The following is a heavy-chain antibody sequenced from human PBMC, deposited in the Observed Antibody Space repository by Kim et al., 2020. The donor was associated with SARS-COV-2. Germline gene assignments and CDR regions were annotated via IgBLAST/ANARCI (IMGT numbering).Heavy chain of an antibody. J-gene: IGHJ2*01. CDR3: ARAPSGGWYFDL. CDR1: GDSVSRNSAA. Sequence: SETLSLTCAISGDSVSRNSAAWNWIRQSPSRGLEWLGRTYYRSKWQNDYAPSVKSRIIINPDTSKNQFSLQLNSVTPEDTAVYYCARAPSGGWYFDLWGRGTLVTVSS. D-gene: IGHD3-16*01. CDR2: TYYRSKWQN. V-gene: IGHV6-1*01.